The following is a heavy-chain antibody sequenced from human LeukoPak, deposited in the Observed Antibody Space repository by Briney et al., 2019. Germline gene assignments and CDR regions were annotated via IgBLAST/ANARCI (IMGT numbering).Heavy chain of an antibody. V-gene: IGHV4-39*07. Sequence: PSETLSLTCTVSGGSISSSSYYWGWIRQPPGKGLEWIGSIYYSGSTYYNPSLKSRVTISVDTSKDQFSLKLSSVTAADTAVYYCASFRSSGWYEEDAFDIWGQGTMVTVSS. D-gene: IGHD6-19*01. J-gene: IGHJ3*02. CDR3: ASFRSSGWYEEDAFDI. CDR1: GGSISSSSYY. CDR2: IYYSGST.